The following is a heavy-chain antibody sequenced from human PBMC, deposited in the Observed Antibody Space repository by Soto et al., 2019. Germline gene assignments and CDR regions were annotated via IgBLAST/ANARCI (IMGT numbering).Heavy chain of an antibody. CDR2: IYSGGST. CDR3: ARVETCSSTSCYSVFDY. CDR1: GFTVSSNY. Sequence: PGGSLRLSCAASGFTVSSNYMSWVRQAPGKGLEWVSVIYSGGSTYYADSVKGRFTISRDNAKNTLYLQMNSLRAEDTAVYYCARVETCSSTSCYSVFDYWGQGTLVTVSS. D-gene: IGHD2-2*01. J-gene: IGHJ4*02. V-gene: IGHV3-66*01.